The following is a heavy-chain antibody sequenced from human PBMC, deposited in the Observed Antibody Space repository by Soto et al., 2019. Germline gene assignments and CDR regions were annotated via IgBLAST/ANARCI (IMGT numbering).Heavy chain of an antibody. CDR1: GFAFSSYG. Sequence: PGGSLRLSGAASGFAFSSYGMHWVRQAPGKGLEWVAVIWYDGSNKYYADSVKGRFTISRDNSKNTLYLQMNSLRAEDTAVYYCAKDLGQWFGELSYYYYYYGMDVWGQGTTVTVSS. D-gene: IGHD3-10*01. CDR3: AKDLGQWFGELSYYYYYYGMDV. V-gene: IGHV3-30*02. J-gene: IGHJ6*02. CDR2: IWYDGSNK.